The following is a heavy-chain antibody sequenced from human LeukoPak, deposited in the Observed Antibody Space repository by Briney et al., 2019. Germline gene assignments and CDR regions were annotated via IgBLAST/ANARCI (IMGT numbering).Heavy chain of an antibody. Sequence: GGSLRLSCAAYGFTFSNNAIDWVRQGPGKGLEWVSYIAHHGTNKYYADCVKGRFTISRDNSKRTLYLQMNSLRADDTAVYYCAKDGSWSCTDWGQGTLVTVSS. CDR1: GFTFSNNA. V-gene: IGHV3-30*02. J-gene: IGHJ4*02. D-gene: IGHD2-8*02. CDR3: AKDGSWSCTD. CDR2: IAHHGTNK.